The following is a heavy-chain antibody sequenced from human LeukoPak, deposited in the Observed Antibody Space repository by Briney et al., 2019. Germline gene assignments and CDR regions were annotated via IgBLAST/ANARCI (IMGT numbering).Heavy chain of an antibody. D-gene: IGHD5-12*01. CDR3: ARVGSGYDLAVGDYYYYYMDV. CDR1: GYTFTSYG. Sequence: ASVKVSCKASGYTFTSYGISWVRQAPGQGLEWMGWISAYNGNTNYAQKLQGRVTMTTDTPTSTAYMELRSLRSDDTAVYYCARVGSGYDLAVGDYYYYYMDVWGKGTTVTVSS. V-gene: IGHV1-18*01. CDR2: ISAYNGNT. J-gene: IGHJ6*03.